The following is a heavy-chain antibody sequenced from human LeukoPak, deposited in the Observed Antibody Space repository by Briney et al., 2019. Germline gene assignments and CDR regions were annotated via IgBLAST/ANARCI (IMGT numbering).Heavy chain of an antibody. CDR2: ISYDGSNK. CDR3: VREVTVTSYFDY. D-gene: IGHD2-21*02. V-gene: IGHV3-30-3*01. Sequence: GGSVRLSCAASGFTFSSYAMHWVRQAPGKGLEWVAVISYDGSNKYYADSVKGRFTISRDNAKNTLYLQMNSLRAEDTAVYYCVREVTVTSYFDYWGQGILVTVSS. CDR1: GFTFSSYA. J-gene: IGHJ4*02.